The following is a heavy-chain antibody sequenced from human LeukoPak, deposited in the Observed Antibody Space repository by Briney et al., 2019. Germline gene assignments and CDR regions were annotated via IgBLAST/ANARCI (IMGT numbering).Heavy chain of an antibody. Sequence: ASVKVSCKASGYTFTSYGISWVRQAPGQGLEWMGWISAYNGNTNYAQELEDRVTMTTDTSTSTAYMELRSLRSDDTAVYYCARVDPAFGVVIIGNNWFDPWGQGTLVTVSS. CDR2: ISAYNGNT. J-gene: IGHJ5*02. V-gene: IGHV1-18*01. CDR3: ARVDPAFGVVIIGNNWFDP. CDR1: GYTFTSYG. D-gene: IGHD3-3*01.